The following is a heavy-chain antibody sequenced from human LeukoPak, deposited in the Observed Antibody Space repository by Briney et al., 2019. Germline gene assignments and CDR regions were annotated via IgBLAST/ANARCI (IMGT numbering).Heavy chain of an antibody. Sequence: SETLSLTCTVSGGSISSSSYYWGWIRQPPGKGLEWIGSIYYSGSTYYNPSLKSRVTISVDTSKNQFSLKLSSVTAADTAVYYCARHEANSSGWYYYYGMDVWGQGTTVTVSS. V-gene: IGHV4-39*01. J-gene: IGHJ6*02. CDR3: ARHEANSSGWYYYYGMDV. CDR2: IYYSGST. D-gene: IGHD6-19*01. CDR1: GGSISSSSYY.